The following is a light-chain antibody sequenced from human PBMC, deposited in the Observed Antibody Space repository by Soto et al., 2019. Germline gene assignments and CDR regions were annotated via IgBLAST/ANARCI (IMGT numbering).Light chain of an antibody. CDR3: TSYTSSNTHV. CDR1: SSDVGGYNY. Sequence: QSVLTQPAYVSGSPGQSITISCPGTSSDVGGYNYVSWLQQHPGKVPKLIIYDVSSRPSGVSNRFSGSKSGNTASLTISGLQAEDEADYYCTSYTSSNTHVFGGGTKVTVL. J-gene: IGLJ1*01. CDR2: DVS. V-gene: IGLV2-14*01.